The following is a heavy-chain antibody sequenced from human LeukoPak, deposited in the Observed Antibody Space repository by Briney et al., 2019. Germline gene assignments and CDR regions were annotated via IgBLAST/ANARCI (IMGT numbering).Heavy chain of an antibody. D-gene: IGHD2-2*02. CDR1: GGSISSYY. CDR3: ARAVVPAARPGYYFDY. CDR2: IYTSGST. V-gene: IGHV4-4*07. Sequence: SETLSLTCTVSGGSISSYYWSWIRQPAGKGLEWIGRIYTSGSTNYNSSLKSRVTMSVDTSKNQFSLKLSSVTAADTAVYYCARAVVPAARPGYYFDYWGQGTLVTVSS. J-gene: IGHJ4*02.